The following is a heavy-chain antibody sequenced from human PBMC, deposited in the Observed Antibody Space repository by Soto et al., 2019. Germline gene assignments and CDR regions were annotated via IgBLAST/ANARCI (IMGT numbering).Heavy chain of an antibody. CDR3: VHRLDVPGLAFDP. CDR1: GVSLSASGAS. V-gene: IGHV2-5*01. CDR2: IYWNDDK. Sequence: SGPTLVNPTQTRRLTCAFSGVSLSASGASVGWIRQHPGKALEWLAHIYWNDDKRYSPSLRSRLTISKDTSKNQVVLTFTNMDPADTGTYYCVHRLDVPGLAFDPWGPGSPVTVSS. J-gene: IGHJ5*02. D-gene: IGHD3-10*02.